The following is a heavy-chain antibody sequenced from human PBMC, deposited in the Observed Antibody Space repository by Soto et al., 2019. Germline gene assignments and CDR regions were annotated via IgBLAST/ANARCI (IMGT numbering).Heavy chain of an antibody. CDR2: IYPGDSDT. CDR1: GYSFTSYW. J-gene: IGHJ6*01. Sequence: GESLEISCKGSGYSFTSYWIGCVRQMPGKGLEWMGIIYPGDSDTRYSPSFQGQVTISADKSISTAYLQWSSLKASDTAMYYCARQRYYYDSSGYSAYYYYYGMAVWGQGTTVTVSS. D-gene: IGHD3-22*01. CDR3: ARQRYYYDSSGYSAYYYYYGMAV. V-gene: IGHV5-51*01.